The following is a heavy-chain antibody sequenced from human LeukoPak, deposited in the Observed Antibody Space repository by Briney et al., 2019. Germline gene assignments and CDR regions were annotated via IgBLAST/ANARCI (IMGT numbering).Heavy chain of an antibody. J-gene: IGHJ4*02. V-gene: IGHV3-30*03. CDR1: GFTFGSYG. CDR3: ARHPRPDGYYGY. CDR2: ISYDGSNK. Sequence: GGSLRLSCAASGFTFGSYGMHWVRQAPGKGLEWVAVISYDGSNKYYADSVKGRFTISRDNSKNTLYLQMNSLRAEDTAVYYCARHPRPDGYYGYWGQGTLVTVSS.